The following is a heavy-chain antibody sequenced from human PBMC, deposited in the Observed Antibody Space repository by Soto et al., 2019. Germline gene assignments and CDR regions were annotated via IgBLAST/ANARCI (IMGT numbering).Heavy chain of an antibody. J-gene: IGHJ4*02. CDR1: GGSISSGDYY. CDR3: ARLTNYYDSSGYLY. D-gene: IGHD3-22*01. V-gene: IGHV4-30-4*01. Sequence: PSETLSVTCTVSGGSISSGDYYWSWIRQPPGKGLEWIGYIYYSGSTYYNPSLKSRVTISVDTSKNQFSLKLSSVTAADTAVYYCARLTNYYDSSGYLYWGQGTLVTVS. CDR2: IYYSGST.